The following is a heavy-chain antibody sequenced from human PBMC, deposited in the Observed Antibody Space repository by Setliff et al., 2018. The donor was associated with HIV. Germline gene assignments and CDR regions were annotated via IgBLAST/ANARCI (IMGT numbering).Heavy chain of an antibody. CDR1: GGSIGSYR. V-gene: IGHV4-59*08. J-gene: IGHJ6*03. D-gene: IGHD2-21*01. CDR2: ISYSGTT. CDR3: ARRASPPSGPYSQYYMDV. Sequence: PSETLSLTCAVFGGSIGSYRWNWIRQTPGKGLEWIGFISYSGTTDYNPSLKSRVTISIDTSKNRFSLKLTSVTAADTAVYYCARRASPPSGPYSQYYMDVWGRGTSVTVSS.